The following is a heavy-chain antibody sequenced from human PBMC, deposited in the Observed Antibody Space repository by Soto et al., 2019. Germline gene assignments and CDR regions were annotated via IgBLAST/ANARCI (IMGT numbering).Heavy chain of an antibody. CDR3: ARRPLVRGIIPYYFDS. CDR1: GGSINNSSFY. CDR2: IYYSATA. V-gene: IGHV4-39*01. Sequence: QLQLQESGPGLVKPSETLSLTCTVSGGSINNSSFYWGWVRQPPGKRLEWIGSIYYSATAYYNPSLKSRLTISVATSKNQFSLSLSSVAAADTAVYFCARRPLVRGIIPYYFDSWGQGTLVTVSS. D-gene: IGHD3-10*01. J-gene: IGHJ4*02.